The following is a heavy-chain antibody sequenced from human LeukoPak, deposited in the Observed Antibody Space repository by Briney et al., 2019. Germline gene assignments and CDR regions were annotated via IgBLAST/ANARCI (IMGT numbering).Heavy chain of an antibody. CDR1: GGSISSSSYY. D-gene: IGHD1-26*01. Sequence: SETLSLTCTVSGGSISSSSYYWSWIRQPPGKGLEWIGYIYYSGSTYYNPSLRSRVTISVDTSKNQFSLKLSSVTAADTAVYYCARDSGSYLDYWGQGTLVTVSS. V-gene: IGHV4-30-4*08. CDR2: IYYSGST. CDR3: ARDSGSYLDY. J-gene: IGHJ4*02.